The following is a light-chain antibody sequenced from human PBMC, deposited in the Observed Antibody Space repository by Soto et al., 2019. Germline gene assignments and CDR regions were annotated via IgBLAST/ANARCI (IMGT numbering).Light chain of an antibody. J-gene: IGKJ5*01. CDR2: GAS. CDR3: QQYTGPPTT. Sequence: EIVLTQSPDTLSLSPGERATLSCRASQSVRSRSLAWYQHNPGQAPRLLMYGASSRATGIPDRFSGSGSGTDFTLTITRLEPEDSAVYFCQQYTGPPTTFGQGTRLEIK. CDR1: QSVRSRS. V-gene: IGKV3-20*01.